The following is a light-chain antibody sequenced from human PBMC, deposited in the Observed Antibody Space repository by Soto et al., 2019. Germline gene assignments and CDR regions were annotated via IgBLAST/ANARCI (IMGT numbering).Light chain of an antibody. V-gene: IGKV3-11*01. CDR2: DAS. CDR3: QQRHNWLIT. CDR1: ETVYRY. J-gene: IGKJ5*01. Sequence: VLTQSPVTLSLSPGERATLSCRASETVYRYLAWYQQKPGQAPRPLIYDASNRATVIPARFSGRGSGTDFTLTISSLEPEDFANYHCQQRHNWLITFGQGTRLEI.